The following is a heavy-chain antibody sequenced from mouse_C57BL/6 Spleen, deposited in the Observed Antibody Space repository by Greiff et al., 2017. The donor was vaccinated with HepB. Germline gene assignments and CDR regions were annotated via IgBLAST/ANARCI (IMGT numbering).Heavy chain of an antibody. D-gene: IGHD2-3*01. CDR1: GFTFSDYG. CDR3: ASDGYYGYFDY. CDR2: ISSGSSTI. Sequence: EVKVVESGGGLVKPGGSLKLSCAASGFTFSDYGMHWVRQAPEKGLEWVAYISSGSSTIYYADTVKGRFTISRDNAKNTLFLQMTSLRSEDTAMYYCASDGYYGYFDYWGQGTTLTVSS. J-gene: IGHJ2*01. V-gene: IGHV5-17*01.